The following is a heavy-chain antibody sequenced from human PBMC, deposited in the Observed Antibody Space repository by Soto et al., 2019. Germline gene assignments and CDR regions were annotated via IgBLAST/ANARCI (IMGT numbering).Heavy chain of an antibody. J-gene: IGHJ5*02. CDR1: RALINSGGFY. D-gene: IGHD2-21*01. CDR2: IFHSGST. V-gene: IGHV4-31*03. Sequence: PSETLSLTCSASRALINSGGFYYSWIRQPPGKGLEWLGYIFHSGSTLYTPSLRGRLTLSADTSRNQLSLHLTSVTAADTAVYYCVRGGIAGHWFDPWGQGILVTVSS. CDR3: VRGGIAGHWFDP.